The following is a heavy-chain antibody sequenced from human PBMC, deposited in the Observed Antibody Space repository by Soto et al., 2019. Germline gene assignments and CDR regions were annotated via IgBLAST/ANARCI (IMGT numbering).Heavy chain of an antibody. Sequence: QVQLVESGGGVVQPGRSLRLSCEASGFSFNNYGMHWVRQAPGKGLEWVAVLWSNGINKNYADSVKGRYTISRDNSKNTLYLQMNSLRAEDMAVYYCARDQTSWTPGEGGQGTLVTVSS. J-gene: IGHJ4*02. D-gene: IGHD2-15*01. CDR2: LWSNGINK. V-gene: IGHV3-33*01. CDR1: GFSFNNYG. CDR3: ARDQTSWTPGE.